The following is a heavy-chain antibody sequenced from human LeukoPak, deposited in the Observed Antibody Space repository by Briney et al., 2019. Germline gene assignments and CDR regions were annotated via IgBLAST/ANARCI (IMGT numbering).Heavy chain of an antibody. V-gene: IGHV1-69*05. CDR3: AREPRQYMITFGGVIENGYFDY. J-gene: IGHJ4*02. Sequence: SVKVSCKASGGTFSSYAISWVRQAPGQGLEWMGGIIPIFGTANYAQKFQGRVTITTAESTSTAYMELSSLRSEDTAVYYCAREPRQYMITFGGVIENGYFDYWGQGTLATVSS. D-gene: IGHD3-16*02. CDR2: IIPIFGTA. CDR1: GGTFSSYA.